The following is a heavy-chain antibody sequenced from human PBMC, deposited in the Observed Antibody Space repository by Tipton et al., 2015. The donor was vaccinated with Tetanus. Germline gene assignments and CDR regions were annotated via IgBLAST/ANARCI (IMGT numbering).Heavy chain of an antibody. V-gene: IGHV1-18*04. CDR1: GYTFTSYG. CDR2: TSAYNGNT. J-gene: IGHJ3*02. Sequence: QLVQSGAEVKKPGASVKVSCKASGYTFTSYGISWVRQAPGQGLEWMGWTSAYNGNTNYAQKLQGRVTMTTDTSTSTAYMELRSLRSDDTAVYYCARDLEDYYDSSGYYTDDAFDIWGQGTMVTVSS. CDR3: ARDLEDYYDSSGYYTDDAFDI. D-gene: IGHD3-22*01.